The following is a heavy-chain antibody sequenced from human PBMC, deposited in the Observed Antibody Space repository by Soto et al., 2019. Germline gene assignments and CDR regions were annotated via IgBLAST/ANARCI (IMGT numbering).Heavy chain of an antibody. D-gene: IGHD2-15*01. CDR2: IIPIFGTA. CDR1: GGTFSGYA. J-gene: IGHJ4*02. V-gene: IGHV1-69*06. Sequence: ASVKVSCKASGGTFSGYAISWVRQAPGQGLEWMGGIIPIFGTANYAQKFQGRVTITADKSTSTAYMELSSLRSEDTAVYYCARDWKYCSGGSCYITSAGYYFDYWGQGTLVTVSS. CDR3: ARDWKYCSGGSCYITSAGYYFDY.